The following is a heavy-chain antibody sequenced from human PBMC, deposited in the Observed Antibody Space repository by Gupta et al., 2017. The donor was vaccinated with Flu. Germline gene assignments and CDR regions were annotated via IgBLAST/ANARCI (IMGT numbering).Heavy chain of an antibody. V-gene: IGHV3-7*04. CDR3: ARRALELRPGFDY. J-gene: IGHJ4*02. CDR2: IKQDGSEK. D-gene: IGHD1-7*01. Sequence: EVQLVESGGGLVQPGGSLRLSCAASGFTFSSYWMSWVRQAPGKGLEWVANIKQDGSEKYYVDSVKGRFTISRDNAKNSLYLQMNSLRAEDTAVYYCARRALELRPGFDYWGQGTLVTVSS. CDR1: GFTFSSYW.